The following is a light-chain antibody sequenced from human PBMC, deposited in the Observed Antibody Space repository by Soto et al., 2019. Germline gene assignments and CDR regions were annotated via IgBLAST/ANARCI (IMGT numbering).Light chain of an antibody. V-gene: IGKV3-15*01. CDR2: GAS. CDR3: QHYNNWPPWT. J-gene: IGKJ1*01. CDR1: QSVSNN. Sequence: EIVMTQSPATLSVSPGERVTLSCRASQSVSNNLAWYQQKPGQAPRLLIYGASTRATGIPARFSGSGSETEFTLTISSLQSEDFAVYYCQHYNNWPPWTFGQGTKVEIK.